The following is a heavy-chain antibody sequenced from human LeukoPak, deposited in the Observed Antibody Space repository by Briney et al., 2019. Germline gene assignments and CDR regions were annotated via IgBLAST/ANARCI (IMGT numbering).Heavy chain of an antibody. CDR1: GYTFTSYD. D-gene: IGHD6-6*01. CDR2: MNPNSGNT. CDR3: ARFVNRSYYYYYMDV. Sequence: GASVKVSCKASGYTFTSYDTNWVRQATGQGLEWMGWMNPNSGNTGYAQKFQGRVTMTRNTSISTAYMELSSLRSEDTAVYYCARFVNRSYYYYYMDVWGKGTTVTVSS. J-gene: IGHJ6*03. V-gene: IGHV1-8*01.